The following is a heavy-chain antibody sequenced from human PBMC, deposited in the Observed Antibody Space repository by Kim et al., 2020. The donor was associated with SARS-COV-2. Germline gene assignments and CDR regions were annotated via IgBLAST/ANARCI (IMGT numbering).Heavy chain of an antibody. J-gene: IGHJ4*02. D-gene: IGHD3-3*01. Sequence: SDTLSLTCTVSGGSISSSSYYWGWIRQPPGKGLEWIGNIYYSGSTYYNPSLKSRVTISVDTSKNQFSLKLSSVTAADTAVYYCARAGRNADFWSGYSGWGQGTLVTVSS. CDR2: IYYSGST. CDR3: ARAGRNADFWSGYSG. CDR1: GGSISSSSYY. V-gene: IGHV4-39*01.